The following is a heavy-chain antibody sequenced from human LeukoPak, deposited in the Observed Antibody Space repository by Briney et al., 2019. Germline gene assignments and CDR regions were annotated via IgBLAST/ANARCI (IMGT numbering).Heavy chain of an antibody. CDR1: GGSISSGGYS. CDR2: IYHSGST. CDR3: ARTSIAARRANAFDI. D-gene: IGHD6-6*01. V-gene: IGHV4-30-2*01. J-gene: IGHJ3*02. Sequence: PSQTLSLTCAVFGGSISSGGYSWSWIRQPPGKGLEWIGYIYHSGSTYYNPSLKSRVTISVDRSKTQFSLKLSSVTAADTAVYYCARTSIAARRANAFDIWGQGTMVTVSS.